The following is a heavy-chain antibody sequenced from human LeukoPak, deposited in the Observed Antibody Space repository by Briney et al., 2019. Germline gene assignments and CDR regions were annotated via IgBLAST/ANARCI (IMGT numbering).Heavy chain of an antibody. V-gene: IGHV1-18*01. Sequence: ASVKVSCKASGYTFTSYGISWVRQAPGQGLEWMGWISAYNGNTNYAQKLQGRVTMTTDTSTSTAYMELRSLRSDDTAVYYCARTPTWMKYNWFDPWGQGTLVTVSS. CDR3: ARTPTWMKYNWFDP. CDR1: GYTFTSYG. D-gene: IGHD5-12*01. J-gene: IGHJ5*02. CDR2: ISAYNGNT.